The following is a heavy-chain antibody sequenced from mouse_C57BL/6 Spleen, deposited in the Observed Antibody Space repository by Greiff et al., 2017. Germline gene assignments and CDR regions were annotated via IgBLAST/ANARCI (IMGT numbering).Heavy chain of an antibody. CDR3: ARRDYGSSFDY. D-gene: IGHD1-1*01. CDR1: GYTFTSYW. V-gene: IGHV1-64*01. Sequence: VQLQQSGAELVKPGASVKLSCKASGYTFTSYWMHWVKQRPGQGLEWIGMIHPNSGSTNYNEKFKSKATLTVDKSSSTAYMQLSSLTSEDYAVYYCARRDYGSSFDYWGQGTTLTVSS. CDR2: IHPNSGST. J-gene: IGHJ2*01.